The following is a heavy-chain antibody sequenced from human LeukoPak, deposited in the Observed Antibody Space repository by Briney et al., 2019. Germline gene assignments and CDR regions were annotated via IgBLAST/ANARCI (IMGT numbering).Heavy chain of an antibody. Sequence: GASVKVSCKASGYTFTSYGISWVRQAPGQGLEWMGWISAYNGNTNYAQKLQGRVTMTTDTSTSTAYMELRSLRSDDTAVYYCARMYYYESSGYYGLDPWGQGTLVTVSS. V-gene: IGHV1-18*01. CDR2: ISAYNGNT. D-gene: IGHD3-22*01. CDR3: ARMYYYESSGYYGLDP. J-gene: IGHJ5*02. CDR1: GYTFTSYG.